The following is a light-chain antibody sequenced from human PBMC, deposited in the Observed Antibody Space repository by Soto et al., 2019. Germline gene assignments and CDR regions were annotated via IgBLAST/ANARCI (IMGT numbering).Light chain of an antibody. CDR2: GDT. CDR1: SSNIGAGYD. Sequence: QSVLTQPPSVSGAPGQRVTISCTGSSSNIGAGYDVHWYRQLPGTVPKLLIYGDTNRPSGVPDRFSGSKSGTSASLAITGLQAEDEADYYCQSFDNSLGGRVFGGGTKVTVL. J-gene: IGLJ3*02. CDR3: QSFDNSLGGRV. V-gene: IGLV1-40*01.